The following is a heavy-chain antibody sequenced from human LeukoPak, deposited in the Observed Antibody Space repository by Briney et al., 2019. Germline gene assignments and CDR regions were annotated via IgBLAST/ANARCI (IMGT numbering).Heavy chain of an antibody. CDR1: GFTFSTYA. D-gene: IGHD6-13*01. CDR3: ASSPYSSSWYGYFDH. J-gene: IGHJ4*02. V-gene: IGHV3-11*01. Sequence: PGGSLRLSCAASGFTFSTYAMSWVRQAPGKGLEWVSYISSSGSTIYYADSVKGRFTISRDNAKNSLYLQMNSLRAEDTAVYYCASSPYSSSWYGYFDHWGQGTLVTVSS. CDR2: ISSSGSTI.